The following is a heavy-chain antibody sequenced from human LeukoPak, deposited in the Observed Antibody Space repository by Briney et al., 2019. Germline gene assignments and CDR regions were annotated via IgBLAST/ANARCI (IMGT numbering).Heavy chain of an antibody. V-gene: IGHV4-34*01. CDR2: INHSGNT. D-gene: IGHD5-12*01. CDR3: ARDLDSGYGSNFDY. CDR1: GGSFTDYY. J-gene: IGHJ4*02. Sequence: SETLSLTCAVYGGSFTDYYWNWIRQSPEKGLEWIGEINHSGNTNYNPSLESRVAISVDTSKNQFSLKLSSVTAADTAVYYCARDLDSGYGSNFDYWGQGTLVTVSS.